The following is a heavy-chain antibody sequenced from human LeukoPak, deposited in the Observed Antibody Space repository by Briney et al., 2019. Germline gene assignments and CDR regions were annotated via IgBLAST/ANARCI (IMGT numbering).Heavy chain of an antibody. D-gene: IGHD4-11*01. V-gene: IGHV1-18*01. CDR1: GYTFNSYG. CDR3: ARVITDYSNFPLQYYFDY. Sequence: GASVKVSCKASGYTFNSYGISWVRQAPGQGLEWMGWISAYNGNTNYAQKLQGRVTMTTDTSTSTAYMELRSLRSDDTAVYYCARVITDYSNFPLQYYFDYWGQGTLVTVSS. J-gene: IGHJ4*02. CDR2: ISAYNGNT.